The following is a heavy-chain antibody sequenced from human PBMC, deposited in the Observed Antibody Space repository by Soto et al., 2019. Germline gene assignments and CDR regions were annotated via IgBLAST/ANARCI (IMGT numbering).Heavy chain of an antibody. CDR2: ISSNGGST. V-gene: IGHV3-64D*09. Sequence: GGSLSLSCSASGFTFSSYAMHWVRQAPGKGLDYISAISSNGGSTYYEDSVKGRFTITRDNSKNTLYLQKSSQRAEDADVYYWVKAEGIAAAGRNGGDLQHGVQGHLVTVAS. J-gene: IGHJ1*01. D-gene: IGHD6-13*01. CDR1: GFTFSSYA. CDR3: VKAEGIAAAGRNGGDLQH.